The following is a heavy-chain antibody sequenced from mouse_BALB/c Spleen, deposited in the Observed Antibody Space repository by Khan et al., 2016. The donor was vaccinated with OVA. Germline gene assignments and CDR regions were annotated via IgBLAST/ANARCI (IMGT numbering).Heavy chain of an antibody. Sequence: QVQLQQSGAELVKAGASVKMSCKASGYTFTSYWMNWVKQRLGQGLEWFAETNPTNGRTYYNEKFTSKATLTADNSSSTAYIILSGRTFEYSAVYFCARIKKIVATYFDYWGRGTTLTVAS. CDR3: ARIKKIVATYFDY. V-gene: IGHV1S81*02. J-gene: IGHJ2*01. CDR1: GYTFTSYW. CDR2: TNPTNGRT. D-gene: IGHD1-1*01.